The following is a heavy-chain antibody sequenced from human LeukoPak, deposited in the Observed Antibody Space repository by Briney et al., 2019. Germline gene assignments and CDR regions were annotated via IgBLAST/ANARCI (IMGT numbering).Heavy chain of an antibody. CDR1: GYTFTDYY. CDR3: ARANALYCSSTSCLFDY. J-gene: IGHJ4*02. CDR2: INPNSGGT. V-gene: IGHV1-2*02. D-gene: IGHD2-2*01. Sequence: VSVKVSCKASGYTFTDYYIHWERQAPGQGLEWMAWINPNSGGTYYAQNFHDRITLTRDTSISTAYMELSRLRSDDTAIYYCARANALYCSSTSCLFDYWGQGTLVTVSS.